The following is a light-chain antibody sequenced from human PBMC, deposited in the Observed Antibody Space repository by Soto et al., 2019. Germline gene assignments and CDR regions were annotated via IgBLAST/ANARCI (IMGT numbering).Light chain of an antibody. CDR3: CSYTSSSTYV. V-gene: IGLV2-14*01. Sequence: QSVLAQPASVSGSPGQSITISCTGTSSDVGTYNYVSWYQQHPGKAPKLMIYEVNNRPSGVSNRFSGSKSGNTASLTISGLQAEEEADYYCCSYTSSSTYVFGTGTKVTVL. CDR2: EVN. J-gene: IGLJ1*01. CDR1: SSDVGTYNY.